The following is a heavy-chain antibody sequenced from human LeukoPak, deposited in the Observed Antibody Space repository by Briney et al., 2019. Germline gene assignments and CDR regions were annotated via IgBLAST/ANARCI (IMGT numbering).Heavy chain of an antibody. CDR2: ISSSSSYI. J-gene: IGHJ4*02. V-gene: IGHV3-21*01. D-gene: IGHD4-23*01. CDR1: GFTFSSYN. CDR3: ARGRGTTVVTPDY. Sequence: GGSLRLSCAASGFTFSSYNMNWVRRAPGKGLEWVSSISSSSSYIYYADSVKGRFTISRDNAKNSLYLQMNSLRAEDTAVYYCARGRGTTVVTPDYWGQGTLVTVSS.